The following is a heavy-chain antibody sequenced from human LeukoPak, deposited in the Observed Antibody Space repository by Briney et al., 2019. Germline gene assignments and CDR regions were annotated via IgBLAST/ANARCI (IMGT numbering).Heavy chain of an antibody. V-gene: IGHV4-30-2*01. CDR1: GGSISSRDYY. D-gene: IGHD1-26*01. Sequence: PSETLSLTCTVSGGSISSRDYYWSWIRQPPGKGLEWIGYIYHTEKTYYNPSLKSRVTMSVDRSKNQFSLTVTSVTAADTAMYYCARVGGATRLGWFDPWGQGTLVTVSS. CDR2: IYHTEKT. CDR3: ARVGGATRLGWFDP. J-gene: IGHJ5*02.